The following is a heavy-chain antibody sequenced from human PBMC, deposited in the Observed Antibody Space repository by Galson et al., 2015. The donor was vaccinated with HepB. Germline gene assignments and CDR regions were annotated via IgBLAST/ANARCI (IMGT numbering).Heavy chain of an antibody. CDR1: GYTLTSYG. D-gene: IGHD5-18*01. V-gene: IGHV1-18*04. CDR2: VSANNGNT. J-gene: IGHJ3*02. CDR3: ARDITAMIPSKAFDI. Sequence: SVKVSCKASGYTLTSYGISWVRQALGQGLEWMGWVSANNGNTIYAQKFQGRVTMATDTSTTTAYMELRSLRSDDTAQYYCARDITAMIPSKAFDIWGQGTMVIVSS.